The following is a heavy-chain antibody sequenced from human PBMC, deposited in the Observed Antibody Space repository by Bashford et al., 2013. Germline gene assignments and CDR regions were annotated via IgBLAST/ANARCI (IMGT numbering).Heavy chain of an antibody. D-gene: IGHD3-16*01. CDR1: GFTFSNFM. Sequence: HSGGSLRLSCTASGFTFSNFMMSWVRQAPEKGLEWVSGVSASDGRTYYADSVKGRFTISRDNSGSTLYLQMNGLRAEDTAVYYCARDPFIDMIRFFDYWGQGTLVTVSS. CDR3: ARDPFIDMIRFFDY. J-gene: IGHJ4*02. CDR2: VSASDGRT. V-gene: IGHV3-23*01.